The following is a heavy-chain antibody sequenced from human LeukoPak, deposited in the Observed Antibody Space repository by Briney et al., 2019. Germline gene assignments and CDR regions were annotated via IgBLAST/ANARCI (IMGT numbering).Heavy chain of an antibody. J-gene: IGHJ4*02. D-gene: IGHD4-17*01. V-gene: IGHV4-30-4*08. CDR3: ARHYEHFDY. CDR2: IYYSGST. CDR1: DGDINTSPYY. Sequence: PSETLSLTCTFSDGDINTSPYYWGWIRQPPGKGLEWIGYIYYSGSTYYNPSLKSRVTISVDTSKNQFSLKLSSVTAADTAVYYYARHYEHFDYWGQGTLVTVSS.